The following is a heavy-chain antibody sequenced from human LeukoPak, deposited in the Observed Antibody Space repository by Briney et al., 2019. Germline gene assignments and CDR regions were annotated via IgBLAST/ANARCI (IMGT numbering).Heavy chain of an antibody. CDR1: GGSVSSYY. Sequence: PSETLSLTCTVSGGSVSSYYWSWIRQPPGKGLEWIGYIYNSENTKYNSSLESRVTMSIDTSKNRLFLKLSSVTAADTAVYYCARFYSGPSGWFVLWFFDPWGRGTLVTVSS. CDR3: ARFYSGPSGWFVLWFFDP. J-gene: IGHJ2*01. CDR2: IYNSENT. V-gene: IGHV4-4*09. D-gene: IGHD6-19*01.